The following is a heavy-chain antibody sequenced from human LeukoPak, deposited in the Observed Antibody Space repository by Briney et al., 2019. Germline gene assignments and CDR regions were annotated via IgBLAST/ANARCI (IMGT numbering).Heavy chain of an antibody. CDR2: ISSSSYI. J-gene: IGHJ4*02. CDR3: ARGGSSIAALVPY. Sequence: GGSLRLSCAASGFTFSSYSMNWVRQAPGKGLEWVSSISSSSYIYYADSVKGRFTISRDNSKNTLYLQMNSLRAEDTAVYYCARGGSSIAALVPYWGQGTLVTVSS. V-gene: IGHV3-21*01. CDR1: GFTFSSYS. D-gene: IGHD6-6*01.